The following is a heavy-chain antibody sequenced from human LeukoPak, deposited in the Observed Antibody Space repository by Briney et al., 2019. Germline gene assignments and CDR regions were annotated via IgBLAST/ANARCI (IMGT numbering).Heavy chain of an antibody. D-gene: IGHD3-10*01. CDR3: ARVYAARGVIFDY. CDR1: VDSISSDDYA. Sequence: PSQTLSLTCTVSVDSISSDDYACSWIRQHPGQGLEWNGYIYYSGSTYYNPSLQSRVIISVATSNSQFSLKLRSVTAADTAVYYCARVYAARGVIFDYWGQGTLVTVSS. J-gene: IGHJ4*02. V-gene: IGHV4-31*03. CDR2: IYYSGST.